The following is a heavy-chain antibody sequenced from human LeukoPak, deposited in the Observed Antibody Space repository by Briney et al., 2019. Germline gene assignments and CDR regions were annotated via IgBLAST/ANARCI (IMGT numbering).Heavy chain of an antibody. CDR2: INPNSGGT. CDR3: ARVPSYGYYEYYFDY. Sequence: ASVKVSCKASGYTFTGYYMHWVRQAPGQGLEWMGWINPNSGGTNYAQKFQGRVTMTRDTSISTAYMELSRLRSDDTAVYYCARVPSYGYYEYYFDYWGQGTLVTVSS. V-gene: IGHV1-2*02. D-gene: IGHD4-17*01. J-gene: IGHJ4*02. CDR1: GYTFTGYY.